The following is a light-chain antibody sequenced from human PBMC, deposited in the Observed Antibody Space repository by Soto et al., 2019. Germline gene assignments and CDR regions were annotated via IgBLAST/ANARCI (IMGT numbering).Light chain of an antibody. Sequence: QSVLTQPPSVSGAPGQRVTISCTVSSSSIGAGYDVHWYQQLAGTAPKLLIYGNNKRPSGVPERFSASKSGTSASLAISGLQAEDEAEYYCQSYDSSRSGPVVFGGGTKLTVL. V-gene: IGLV1-40*01. CDR3: QSYDSSRSGPVV. CDR1: SSSIGAGYD. J-gene: IGLJ2*01. CDR2: GNN.